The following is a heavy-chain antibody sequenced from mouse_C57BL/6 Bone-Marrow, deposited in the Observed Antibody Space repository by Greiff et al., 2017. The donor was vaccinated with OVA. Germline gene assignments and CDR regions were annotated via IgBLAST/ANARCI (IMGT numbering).Heavy chain of an antibody. Sequence: VQLQQSGPELVKPGASVKLSCKASGYTFTSYWMHWVKQRPGQGLEWIGNINPSNGGTNYNEKFKSKATLTVDKSSSTAYMQLSSLTSEDSAVYYCARSWWLLFYYAMDYWGQGTSVTVSS. J-gene: IGHJ4*01. CDR1: GYTFTSYW. D-gene: IGHD2-3*01. CDR2: INPSNGGT. V-gene: IGHV1-53*01. CDR3: ARSWWLLFYYAMDY.